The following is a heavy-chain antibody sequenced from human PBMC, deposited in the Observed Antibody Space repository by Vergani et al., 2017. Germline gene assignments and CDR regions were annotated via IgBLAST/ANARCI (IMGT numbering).Heavy chain of an antibody. J-gene: IGHJ4*02. CDR1: GESFSSFY. Sequence: QVQLQQWGAGVVKPSGTLSLTCAVFGESFSSFYWGWIRQPPGKGLEWIATVFHSGSAYYNPSLRRRVTISVDTSKMQFSLKLYSLTAADTAIYYCARHVTQDYYNDSDYFDYWGLGTLVTVSS. D-gene: IGHD3-22*01. CDR2: VFHSGSA. V-gene: IGHV4-34*02. CDR3: ARHVTQDYYNDSDYFDY.